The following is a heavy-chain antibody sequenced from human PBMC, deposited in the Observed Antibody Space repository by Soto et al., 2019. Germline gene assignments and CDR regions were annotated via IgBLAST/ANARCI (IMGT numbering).Heavy chain of an antibody. D-gene: IGHD4-17*01. CDR3: ARDGYGDYGVLDY. V-gene: IGHV3-21*01. CDR2: ISSSSSYI. CDR1: GFTFSSYS. J-gene: IGHJ4*02. Sequence: EVQLVESGGGLVKPGGSLRLSCAASGFTFSSYSMNWVRQAPGKGLEWVSSISSSSSYIYYADSLKGRFTISRDNAKNSLYLQMNSLRAEDTAVYYCARDGYGDYGVLDYWGQGTLVTVSS.